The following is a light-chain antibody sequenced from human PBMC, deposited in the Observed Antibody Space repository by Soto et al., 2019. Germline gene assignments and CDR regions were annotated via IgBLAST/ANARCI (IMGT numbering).Light chain of an antibody. J-gene: IGLJ3*02. CDR2: EVS. V-gene: IGLV2-14*01. CDR3: SSSTGSSTLV. CDR1: SSDVGGYNY. Sequence: QSALTQPASASGSPGQSITISCTGSSSDVGGYNYVSWYQQHPGKAPKVMIYEVSNRPSGVSNRFSGSKSGNTASLTISGLQAEDEADYYCSSSTGSSTLVFGGGTKLTVL.